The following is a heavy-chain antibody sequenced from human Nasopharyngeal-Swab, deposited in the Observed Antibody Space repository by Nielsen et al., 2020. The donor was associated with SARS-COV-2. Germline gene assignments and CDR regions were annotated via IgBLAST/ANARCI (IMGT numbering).Heavy chain of an antibody. CDR1: GGSISSSSYY. J-gene: IGHJ4*02. Sequence: SETLSLTCTVSGGSISSSSYYWGWIRQPPGKGLEWIGSIYYSGSTYYNPSLKSRVTISVDTSKNQFSLKLSSVTAADTAVYYCARQRPEYTYGYFGRKLDYFDYWGQGTLVTVSS. V-gene: IGHV4-39*01. CDR2: IYYSGST. CDR3: ARQRPEYTYGYFGRKLDYFDY. D-gene: IGHD5-18*01.